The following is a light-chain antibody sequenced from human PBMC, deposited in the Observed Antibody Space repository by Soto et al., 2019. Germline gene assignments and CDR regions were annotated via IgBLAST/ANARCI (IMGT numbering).Light chain of an antibody. CDR1: SSDVGGYNY. CDR2: DVS. J-gene: IGLJ2*01. V-gene: IGLV2-14*01. CDR3: SSYTSSSTVV. Sequence: QSALTQPASVSGSPGQSITISCTGTSSDVGGYNYVSWYQPHPGKAPKLMIYDVSNRPSGVSNRFSGSKSGNTASLTISGLQAGDEAEYYCSSYTSSSTVVFGGGTKLTVL.